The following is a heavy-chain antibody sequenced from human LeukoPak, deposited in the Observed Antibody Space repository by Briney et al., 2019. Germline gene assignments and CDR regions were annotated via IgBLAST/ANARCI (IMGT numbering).Heavy chain of an antibody. V-gene: IGHV3-9*01. J-gene: IGHJ4*02. CDR3: AKDSGYDLSAFDY. D-gene: IGHD5-12*01. CDR1: GFTFDDYA. Sequence: PGRSLGLSCAASGFTFDDYAMHWVRQAPGKGLEWVSGISWNSGSIGYADSVKGRFTISRDNAKNSLYLQMNSLRAEETALYYCAKDSGYDLSAFDYWGQGTLVTVSS. CDR2: ISWNSGSI.